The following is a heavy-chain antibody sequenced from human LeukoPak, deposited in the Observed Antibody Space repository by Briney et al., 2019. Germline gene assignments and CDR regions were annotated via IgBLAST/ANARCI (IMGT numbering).Heavy chain of an antibody. V-gene: IGHV4-4*07. D-gene: IGHD1-1*01. J-gene: IGHJ4*02. CDR2: IYTSGNT. Sequence: PSETLSLTCTVSGASISNYYWIWIRQPAGKGLEWIGLIYTSGNTNYNPSLKSRVTMSVDTSKNQFSLKLSSVTAADTAVYFCARYWSRFDYWGQGTLVTVSS. CDR3: ARYWSRFDY. CDR1: GASISNYY.